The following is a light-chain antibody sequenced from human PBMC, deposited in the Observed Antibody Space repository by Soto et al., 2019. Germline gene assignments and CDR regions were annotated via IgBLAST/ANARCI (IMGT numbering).Light chain of an antibody. Sequence: DIVLTQSPGTLSLSPGERATLSCRASQSIGNNYLAWYQQKPGQAPRLLIYGASIRAIDIPDRFSGSGSGKDFLLNISGMEHEDFAVYYWQHDGRSYTFGQGTKVEIK. CDR3: QHDGRSYT. CDR2: GAS. V-gene: IGKV3-20*01. CDR1: QSIGNNY. J-gene: IGKJ2*01.